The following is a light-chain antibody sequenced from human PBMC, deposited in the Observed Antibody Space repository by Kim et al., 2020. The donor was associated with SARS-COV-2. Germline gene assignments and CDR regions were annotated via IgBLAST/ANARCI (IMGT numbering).Light chain of an antibody. CDR1: NIGTKS. CDR3: QLWDDDSDHWV. CDR2: YDS. Sequence: PGQTDRLTCGGNNIGTKSVHWYQQKPGQAPVVVIFYDSDRPSGIPERISGSNSGDTATLTINRVEAGDEADYYCQLWDDDSDHWVFGGGTKLTVL. V-gene: IGLV3-21*04. J-gene: IGLJ3*02.